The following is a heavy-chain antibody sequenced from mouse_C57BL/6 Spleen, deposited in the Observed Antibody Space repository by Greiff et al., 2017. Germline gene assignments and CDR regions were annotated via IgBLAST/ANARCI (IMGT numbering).Heavy chain of an antibody. D-gene: IGHD2-4*01. CDR3: ARGHDYGGDGFDY. CDR1: GYSFTSYY. J-gene: IGHJ2*01. Sequence: VQLVESGPELVKPGASVKISCKASGYSFTSYYIHWVKQRPGQGLEWIGCIYPGSGSTKYNEKFKGKATLTADTSSSTAYMQLSSLTSEDSAVYYCARGHDYGGDGFDYWGQGTTLTVSS. CDR2: IYPGSGST. V-gene: IGHV1-66*01.